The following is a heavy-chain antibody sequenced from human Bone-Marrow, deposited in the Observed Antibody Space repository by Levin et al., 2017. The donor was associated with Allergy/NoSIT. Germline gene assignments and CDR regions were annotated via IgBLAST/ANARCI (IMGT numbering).Heavy chain of an antibody. V-gene: IGHV3-7*01. CDR2: IKQDGSEK. J-gene: IGHJ4*02. CDR3: ARPDSSGWSHFDY. D-gene: IGHD6-19*01. CDR1: GFTFSSYW. Sequence: GGSLRLSCAASGFTFSSYWMSWVRQAPGKGLEWVANIKQDGSEKYYVDSVKGRFTISRDNAKNSLYLQMNSLRAEDTAVYYCARPDSSGWSHFDYWGQGTLVTVSS.